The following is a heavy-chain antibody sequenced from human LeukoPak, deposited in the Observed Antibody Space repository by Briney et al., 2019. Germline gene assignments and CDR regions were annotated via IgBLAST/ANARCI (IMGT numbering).Heavy chain of an antibody. J-gene: IGHJ4*02. CDR2: IYHSGST. CDR1: GYSISSGYY. D-gene: IGHD3-22*01. Sequence: SETLSLTCTVSGYSISSGYYWGWIRQPPGKGLEWIGSIYHSGSTYYNPSLKSRVTISVDTSKNQFSLKLSSVTAADTAVYYCARGYTMIVAPARHFDYWGQGTLVTVSS. V-gene: IGHV4-38-2*02. CDR3: ARGYTMIVAPARHFDY.